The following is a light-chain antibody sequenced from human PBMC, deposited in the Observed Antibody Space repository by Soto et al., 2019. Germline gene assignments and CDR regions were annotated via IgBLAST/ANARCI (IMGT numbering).Light chain of an antibody. J-gene: IGKJ1*01. Sequence: EIVMTQSPATLSVSPGERATLSCRASQSVSSNLAWYQQKPGQAPRLLIYGASTRATGIPARFSGSGSGTEFTLTISSLQSEAFAVYYCPQYNNSPPWTFGQGTNVEIK. CDR3: PQYNNSPPWT. CDR1: QSVSSN. V-gene: IGKV3-15*01. CDR2: GAS.